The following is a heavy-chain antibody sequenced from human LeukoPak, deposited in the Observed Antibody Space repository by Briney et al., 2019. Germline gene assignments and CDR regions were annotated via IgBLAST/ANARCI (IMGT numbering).Heavy chain of an antibody. CDR1: GFTFSSYA. CDR2: ISYDGSNK. CDR3: ARDYYGSGSYDY. D-gene: IGHD3-10*01. J-gene: IGHJ4*02. V-gene: IGHV3-30-3*01. Sequence: GGSLRLSCAASGFTFSSYAMHWVRQAPGKGLEWVAVISYDGSNKYYADSVKGRFTFSRDNSKNTLYLQMNSLRAEDTAVYYCARDYYGSGSYDYWGQGTLVTVSS.